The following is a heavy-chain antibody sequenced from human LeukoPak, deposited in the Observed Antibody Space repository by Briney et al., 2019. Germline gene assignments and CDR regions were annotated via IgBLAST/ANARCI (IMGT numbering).Heavy chain of an antibody. D-gene: IGHD5-12*01. CDR1: GYTFTGYY. V-gene: IGHV1-2*02. Sequence: EASVKVSCKASGYTFTGYYMHWVRQAPGQGLEWMGLINPNSGGTNYAQKFQGRVTMTRDMSTSTVYMELSSLRSEDTAVYYCARDQSPNIVPTIGLDYWGQGTLVTVSS. CDR2: INPNSGGT. J-gene: IGHJ4*02. CDR3: ARDQSPNIVPTIGLDY.